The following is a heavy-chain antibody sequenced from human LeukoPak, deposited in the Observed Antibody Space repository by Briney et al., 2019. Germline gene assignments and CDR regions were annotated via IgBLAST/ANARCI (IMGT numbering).Heavy chain of an antibody. J-gene: IGHJ4*02. Sequence: SGGSLRLSCAASGFTFSSYWMSWVRQAPGKGLEWVANIKQDGSEKYYVDSVKGRFTFSRDNAKNSLYLQMNSLRPEDTAVYYCARDLDYYYDSSGYYLSDFWGQGTLVTVSS. V-gene: IGHV3-7*01. D-gene: IGHD3-22*01. CDR2: IKQDGSEK. CDR3: ARDLDYYYDSSGYYLSDF. CDR1: GFTFSSYW.